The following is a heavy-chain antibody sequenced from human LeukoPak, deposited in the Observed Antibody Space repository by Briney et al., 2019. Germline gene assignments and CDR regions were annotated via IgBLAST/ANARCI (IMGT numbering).Heavy chain of an antibody. D-gene: IGHD6-19*01. CDR2: IGSSGSTI. V-gene: IGHV3-11*04. J-gene: IGHJ4*02. CDR1: GFTVSSNY. Sequence: KTGGSLRLSCAASGFTVSSNYMSWVRQAPGKGLEWVSYIGSSGSTINYADSVKGRFTISRDNAKNSLYLQMNSLRAEDTAVYFCARKETYSGAWNTYYFDYWGQGTLVTVSS. CDR3: ARKETYSGAWNTYYFDY.